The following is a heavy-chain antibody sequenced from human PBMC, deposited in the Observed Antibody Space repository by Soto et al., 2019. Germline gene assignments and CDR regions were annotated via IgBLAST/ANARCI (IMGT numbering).Heavy chain of an antibody. D-gene: IGHD3-10*01. V-gene: IGHV3-9*01. CDR1: GFTFDDYA. J-gene: IGHJ3*02. Sequence: AGGSLRLSCAASGFTFDDYAMHWVRQAPGKGLKWVSGISWNRGSIGYADSVKGRFTISRDNAKNSLNLKMNSLRAENTALYYCATLWFGELSAFDIWGQGTMVTVSS. CDR2: ISWNRGSI. CDR3: ATLWFGELSAFDI.